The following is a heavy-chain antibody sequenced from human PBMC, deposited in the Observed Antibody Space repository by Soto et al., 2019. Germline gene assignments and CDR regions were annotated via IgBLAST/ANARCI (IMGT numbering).Heavy chain of an antibody. CDR3: ARDTRDYDILTGLDY. J-gene: IGHJ4*02. Sequence: ASVKLSCKASGYTFTSYYMHWVRQTPEQGLEWMGIINPSGGSTSYAQKFQGRVTMTRDTSTSTVYMELSSLRSEDTAVYYCARDTRDYDILTGLDYWGQGTLVTVSS. CDR1: GYTFTSYY. D-gene: IGHD3-9*01. V-gene: IGHV1-46*03. CDR2: INPSGGST.